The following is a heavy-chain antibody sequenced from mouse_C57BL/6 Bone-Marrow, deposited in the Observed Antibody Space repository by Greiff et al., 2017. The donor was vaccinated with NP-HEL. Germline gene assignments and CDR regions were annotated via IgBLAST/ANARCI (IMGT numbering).Heavy chain of an antibody. V-gene: IGHV1-54*01. CDR1: GYAFNNYL. J-gene: IGHJ2*01. CDR2: INPGSGGT. Sequence: VQLQQSGAELVRPGTSVKVSCKASGYAFNNYLIEWVKQRPGQGLEWIGVINPGSGGTNYNEKFKGKATLTADKSSSTAYMQLSSLTSEDSAVYFCARFYYEYFDYWGQGTTLTVSS. CDR3: ARFYYEYFDY. D-gene: IGHD2-4*01.